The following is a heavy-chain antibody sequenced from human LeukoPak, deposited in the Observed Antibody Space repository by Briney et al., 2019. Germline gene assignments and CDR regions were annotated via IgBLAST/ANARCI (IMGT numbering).Heavy chain of an antibody. Sequence: GRSLRLSCAASGFTFSSYSMNWVRQAPGKGLEWVSYISSSSSTIYYADSVKGRFTISRDNAKNSLYLQMNSLRAEDTAVYYCARELGRSSGEWFDPWGQGTLVTVSS. CDR1: GFTFSSYS. J-gene: IGHJ5*02. D-gene: IGHD3-22*01. CDR3: ARELGRSSGEWFDP. CDR2: ISSSSSTI. V-gene: IGHV3-48*04.